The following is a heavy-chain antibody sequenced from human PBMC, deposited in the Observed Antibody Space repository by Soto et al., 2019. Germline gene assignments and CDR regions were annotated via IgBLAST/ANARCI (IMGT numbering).Heavy chain of an antibody. J-gene: IGHJ6*02. V-gene: IGHV3-43*01. CDR2: ITWDGGSI. CDR1: GFNFHDYT. CDR3: AKGGFGGYGMDV. D-gene: IGHD6-25*01. Sequence: WGSLRLSCAASGFNFHDYTMHWFRQSPGKGLEWVSFITWDGGSIYYADSVKGRFTISRDNSKNSLTLEMNSLRSEDSGVYYCAKGGFGGYGMDVWGQGTTVTVSS.